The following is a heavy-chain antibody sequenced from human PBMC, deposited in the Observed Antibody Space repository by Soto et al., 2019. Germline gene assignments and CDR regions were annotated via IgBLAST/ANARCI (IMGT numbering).Heavy chain of an antibody. Sequence: GGSLRLSCAASGFTFSSYEMNWVRQAPGKGLEWVSYISSSGSTIYYADSVKGRFTISRDNAKNSLYLQMNSLRAEDTAVYYCARGTASIPRPDDFDIWGQGTMVTVSS. CDR2: ISSSGSTI. D-gene: IGHD6-6*01. V-gene: IGHV3-48*03. CDR3: ARGTASIPRPDDFDI. J-gene: IGHJ3*02. CDR1: GFTFSSYE.